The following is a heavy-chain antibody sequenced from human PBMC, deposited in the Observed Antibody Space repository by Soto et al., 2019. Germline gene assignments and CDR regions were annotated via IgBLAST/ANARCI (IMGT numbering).Heavy chain of an antibody. J-gene: IGHJ6*02. CDR1: GGTFSSYA. V-gene: IGHV1-69*13. D-gene: IGHD4-4*01. CDR2: IIPTFGTA. CDR3: ARDGSNYGYYYYYGMDV. Sequence: SVKVSCKASGGTFSSYAISWVRQAPGQGLEWMGGIIPTFGTANYAQKFQGRVTITADESTSTAYMELSSLRSEDTAVYYCARDGSNYGYYYYYGMDVWGQGTTVTVSS.